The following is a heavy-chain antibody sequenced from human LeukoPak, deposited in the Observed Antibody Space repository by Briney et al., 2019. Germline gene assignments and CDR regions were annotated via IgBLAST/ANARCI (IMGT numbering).Heavy chain of an antibody. CDR2: INAGNGNT. D-gene: IGHD6-19*01. J-gene: IGHJ4*02. V-gene: IGHV1-3*01. CDR3: ARDPDIAVAGTLDY. CDR1: GYTFTGYY. Sequence: ASVKVSCKASGYTFTGYYMHWVRQAPGQRLEWMGWINAGNGNTKYSQKFQGRVTITRDTSASTAYMELSSLRSEDTAVYYCARDPDIAVAGTLDYWGQGTLVTVSS.